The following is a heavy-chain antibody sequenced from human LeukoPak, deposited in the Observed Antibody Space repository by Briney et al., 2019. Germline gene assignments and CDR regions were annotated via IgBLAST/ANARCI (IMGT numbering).Heavy chain of an antibody. CDR1: GGTFSSYA. Sequence: SVKVSCKASGGTFSSYAVSWVRQAPGQGLEWMGGIIPIFGTANYAQKFQGRVTITADESTSTAYMELGSLRSEDTAVYYCASSGIAVAGSVDYWGQGTLVTVSS. D-gene: IGHD6-19*01. V-gene: IGHV1-69*13. CDR2: IIPIFGTA. J-gene: IGHJ4*02. CDR3: ASSGIAVAGSVDY.